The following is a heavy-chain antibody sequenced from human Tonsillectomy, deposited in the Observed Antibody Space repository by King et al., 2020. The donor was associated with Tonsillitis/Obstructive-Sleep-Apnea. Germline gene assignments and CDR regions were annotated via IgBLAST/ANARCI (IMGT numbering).Heavy chain of an antibody. J-gene: IGHJ6*02. CDR3: AKALWVYWSSPSCSKGMDV. CDR1: GFTFSRYG. Sequence: VQLVESGGGVVQPGRSLRLSCAASGFTFSRYGVHWVRQAPGKGLEWVSVISADGSYKYYADSVKGRFTISRDNPKNTQYLQMNSLRAEDTAVYYCAKALWVYWSSPSCSKGMDVWGQGTTVTVSS. CDR2: ISADGSYK. V-gene: IGHV3-30*18. D-gene: IGHD2-2*01.